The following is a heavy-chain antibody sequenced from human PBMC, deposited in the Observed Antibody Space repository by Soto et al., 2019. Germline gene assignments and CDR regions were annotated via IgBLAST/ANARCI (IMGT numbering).Heavy chain of an antibody. V-gene: IGHV3-49*05. CDR1: GFTFGDYA. J-gene: IGHJ4*02. Sequence: EVQLVESGGGLVKPGRSLRLSCTASGFTFGDYAMSWFRQAPGKGLEWVGFIRSKAYGGTTEYAASVKGRFTISRDDSKSIAYLQMNSLKTEDTAVYYCTRGAEIGGYYDSSGYYYLDYWGQGTLVTVSS. D-gene: IGHD3-22*01. CDR3: TRGAEIGGYYDSSGYYYLDY. CDR2: IRSKAYGGTT.